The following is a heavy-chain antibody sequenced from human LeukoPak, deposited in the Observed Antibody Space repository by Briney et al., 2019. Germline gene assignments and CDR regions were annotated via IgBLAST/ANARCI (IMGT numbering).Heavy chain of an antibody. CDR1: GFTFDDYG. CDR3: ARDTYSRAPDL. J-gene: IGHJ5*02. V-gene: IGHV3-20*04. Sequence: PGRSLRLSCAASGFTFDDYGMSWVRQAPGKGLEWVSGINWTGGSTGYADSVKGRFTISRDSAKNSLYLQMNSLRAEDTALYYCARDTYSRAPDLWGQGVLVTVSS. CDR2: INWTGGST. D-gene: IGHD6-13*01.